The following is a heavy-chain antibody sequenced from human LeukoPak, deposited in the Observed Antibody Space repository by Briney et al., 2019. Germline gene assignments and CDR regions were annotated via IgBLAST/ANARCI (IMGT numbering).Heavy chain of an antibody. D-gene: IGHD1-26*01. V-gene: IGHV3-20*04. J-gene: IGHJ5*02. Sequence: GGSLRLSCAASGFTFDDYGMSWVRQAPGKGLEWVSGINWNGGSTGYADSVKGRFTISRDNAKNSLYLQMNSLRAEDTALYYCARGRRGSHLSWFDPWGQGTLVTVSS. CDR2: INWNGGST. CDR1: GFTFDDYG. CDR3: ARGRRGSHLSWFDP.